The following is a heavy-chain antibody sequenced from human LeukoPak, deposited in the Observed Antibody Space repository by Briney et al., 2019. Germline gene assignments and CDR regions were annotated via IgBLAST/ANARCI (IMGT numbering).Heavy chain of an antibody. J-gene: IGHJ6*02. V-gene: IGHV3-74*03. Sequence: GGSLRLSCAASGFAFGTYWMYWVRQAPGKGLVSVARLSSDGTSATYADSVRGRFTISRDNTKNTVYLQMNNLRVEDTAVYYCVRDQVRGWGTYFYYHDGADVWGQGTTVSVSS. CDR2: LSSDGTSA. CDR1: GFAFGTYW. D-gene: IGHD6-19*01. CDR3: VRDQVRGWGTYFYYHDGADV.